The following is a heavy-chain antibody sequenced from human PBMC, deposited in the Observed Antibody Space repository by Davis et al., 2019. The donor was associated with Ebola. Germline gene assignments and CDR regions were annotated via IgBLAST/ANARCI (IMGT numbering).Heavy chain of an antibody. CDR1: GGSFSGYY. V-gene: IGHV4-34*01. Sequence: SETLSLTCAVYGGSFSGYYWSWIRQPPGKGLEWIGEINHSGSTNYNPSLKSRVTISVDTSKNQFSLKLSSMTAADTAVYYCAREAYYYGMDVWGQGTTVTVSS. CDR2: INHSGST. J-gene: IGHJ6*02. CDR3: AREAYYYGMDV.